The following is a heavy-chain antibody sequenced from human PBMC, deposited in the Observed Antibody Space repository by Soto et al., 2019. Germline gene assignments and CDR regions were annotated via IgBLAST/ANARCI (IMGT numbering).Heavy chain of an antibody. CDR2: IVVGSGNT. V-gene: IGHV1-58*01. CDR1: GFTFTSSA. J-gene: IGHJ4*02. D-gene: IGHD4-17*01. Sequence: QMQLVQSGPEVKKPGTSVKVSCKASGFTFTSSAVQWVRQARGQRLEWIGWIVVGSGNTNYAQKFQERVTITRDMSTSTAYMELSSLRSEDTVVYYCAADKHGDYTLHSLWYWGQGTLVTVSS. CDR3: AADKHGDYTLHSLWY.